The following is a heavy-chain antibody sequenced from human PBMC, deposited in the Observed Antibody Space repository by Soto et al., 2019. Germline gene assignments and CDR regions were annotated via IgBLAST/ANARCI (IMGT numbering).Heavy chain of an antibody. V-gene: IGHV3-30*18. D-gene: IGHD3-22*01. CDR2: MSFDGTKR. Sequence: GGSLRLSCAVSGFAFSIHGMHWVRQAPGKGLEWVAVMSFDGTKRFYADSVKGRFTISRDNSKNTLYLQMNSLRPEDTAVYYCAKDLYDPSAYHDYWGQGTLVTVSS. J-gene: IGHJ4*02. CDR3: AKDLYDPSAYHDY. CDR1: GFAFSIHG.